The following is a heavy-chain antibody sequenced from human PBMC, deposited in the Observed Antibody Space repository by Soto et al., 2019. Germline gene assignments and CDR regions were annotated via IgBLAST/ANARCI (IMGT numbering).Heavy chain of an antibody. J-gene: IGHJ6*02. V-gene: IGHV3-30-3*01. CDR2: ISYDGSNK. CDR1: GFTFSSYA. CDR3: ARVRLSTYYYYGMDV. Sequence: QVQLVESGGGVVQPGRSLRLSCAASGFTFSSYAMHWVRQAPGKGLEWVAVISYDGSNKYYADSVKGRFTISRVNSKNTLYLQMNSLRAEDTAVYYCARVRLSTYYYYGMDVWGQGTTVTVSS.